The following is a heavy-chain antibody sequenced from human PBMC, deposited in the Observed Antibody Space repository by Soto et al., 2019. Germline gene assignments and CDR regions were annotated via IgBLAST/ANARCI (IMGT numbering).Heavy chain of an antibody. CDR1: GGIFSSFS. CDR3: ARGPILPGATSWLDP. Sequence: QVQLVQSGAEVKTPGSSVVVSCKASGGIFSSFSITWVRQVPGHGLEWMGGIIPMTGTPNYAEKFQGRLTLTADASTRTAYLVLSSLKSEDTAVYYCARGPILPGATSWLDPWGQGTVVIVSS. V-gene: IGHV1-69*01. CDR2: IIPMTGTP. J-gene: IGHJ5*02. D-gene: IGHD2-2*01.